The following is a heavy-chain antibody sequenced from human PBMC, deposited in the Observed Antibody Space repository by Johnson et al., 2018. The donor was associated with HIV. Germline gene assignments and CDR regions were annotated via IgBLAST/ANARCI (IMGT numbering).Heavy chain of an antibody. CDR1: GFTFSSYG. J-gene: IGHJ3*02. D-gene: IGHD3-16*01. CDR2: IRYDGSNK. V-gene: IGHV3-30*02. CDR3: AKPMGGDDAFDI. Sequence: QVQLVESGGGVVQPGGSLRLSCAASGFTFSSYGMHWVRQAPGKGLEWVAFIRYDGSNKYYADSVKGRFTISRDNAKNSLYLQMNSLGAGDTAVYYCAKPMGGDDAFDIWGQGTTVTVSS.